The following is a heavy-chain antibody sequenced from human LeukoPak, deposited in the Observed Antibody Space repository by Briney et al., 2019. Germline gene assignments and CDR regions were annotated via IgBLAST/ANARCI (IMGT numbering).Heavy chain of an antibody. CDR2: IYHSGST. D-gene: IGHD6-13*01. CDR1: GGSISSGGYS. Sequence: PSQTLSLTCAVSGGSISSGGYSWSWIRQPPGKGLEWIGYIYHSGSTYYNPSLKSRVTISVDRSKNQFSLKLSSVTAADTAVYYCARVVAAAGSPHNWFDPWGQGTLVTVSP. V-gene: IGHV4-30-2*01. J-gene: IGHJ5*02. CDR3: ARVVAAAGSPHNWFDP.